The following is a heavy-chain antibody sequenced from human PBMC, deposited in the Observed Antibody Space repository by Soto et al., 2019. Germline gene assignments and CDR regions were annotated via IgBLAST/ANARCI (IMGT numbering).Heavy chain of an antibody. CDR3: TRAGRGLGRLSLFEY. J-gene: IGHJ4*02. CDR1: GFNVNSDY. Sequence: GGSLRLSCAASGFNVNSDYMNWVRQTPGKGLEWVASIYSGETTYYADSVRGRFTISSDKSKNTLYFQLSSLRIEDTAVYYCTRAGRGLGRLSLFEYWGQGILVTVSS. CDR2: IYSGETT. D-gene: IGHD2-21*02. V-gene: IGHV3-53*01.